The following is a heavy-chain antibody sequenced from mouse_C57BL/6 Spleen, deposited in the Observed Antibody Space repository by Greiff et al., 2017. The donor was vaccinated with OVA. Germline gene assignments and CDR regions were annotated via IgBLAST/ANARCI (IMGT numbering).Heavy chain of an antibody. J-gene: IGHJ2*01. V-gene: IGHV5-6*01. CDR3: ARNPSYDYDSRYFDY. CDR2: ISSGGSYT. D-gene: IGHD2-4*01. CDR1: GFTFSSYG. Sequence: EVQLVESGGDLVKPGGSLKLSCAASGFTFSSYGMSWVRQTPDKRLEWVATISSGGSYTYYPDSVKGRFTISRDNAKNTLYLQMSSLKSEDTAMYYCARNPSYDYDSRYFDYWGQGTTLTVSS.